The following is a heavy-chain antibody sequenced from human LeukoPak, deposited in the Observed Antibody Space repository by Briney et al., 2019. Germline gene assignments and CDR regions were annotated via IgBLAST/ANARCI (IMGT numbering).Heavy chain of an antibody. V-gene: IGHV3-23*01. CDR1: GFTFSSYA. J-gene: IGHJ4*02. Sequence: GGSLRLSCAASGFTFSSYAMSWVRQAPGKGLEWVSAISGSGGSTYYADSVKGRFTISRDDSKNTLYLQMNSLRAEDTAVYYCAKVTRRGQTSPFDYWGQGTLVTVSS. CDR2: ISGSGGST. CDR3: AKVTRRGQTSPFDY. D-gene: IGHD3-10*01.